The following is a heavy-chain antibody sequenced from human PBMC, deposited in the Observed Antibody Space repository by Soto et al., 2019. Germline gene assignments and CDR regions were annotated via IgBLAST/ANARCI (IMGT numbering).Heavy chain of an antibody. D-gene: IGHD3-10*02. Sequence: HPGGSLRLSCTASGFTFGDYAMSWFRQAPGKGLEWVGLLRSKAYGGTTEYAASVKGRFTISRDDSNSITYLQMNSLNTEDTAVYYCSYDRGWSWLEYFGDAFDVWGQGTMVTVSS. J-gene: IGHJ3*01. CDR3: SYDRGWSWLEYFGDAFDV. CDR2: LRSKAYGGTT. V-gene: IGHV3-49*03. CDR1: GFTFGDYA.